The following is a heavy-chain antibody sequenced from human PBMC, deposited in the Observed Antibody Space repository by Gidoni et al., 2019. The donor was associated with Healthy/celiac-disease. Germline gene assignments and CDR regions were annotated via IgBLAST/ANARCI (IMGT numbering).Heavy chain of an antibody. J-gene: IGHJ5*02. D-gene: IGHD6-6*01. V-gene: IGHV4-34*01. Sequence: QVQLQQWGAGLLKPSETLSLTRAVYGGSFSGYYWRWIRQPPGKGLEWLGEINHSGSTNYNPSLKSRVTISVDTSKNKFSRKLSSVTAADTAVYYCARGRANIAARRNWFDPWGQGTLVTVSS. CDR2: INHSGST. CDR1: GGSFSGYY. CDR3: ARGRANIAARRNWFDP.